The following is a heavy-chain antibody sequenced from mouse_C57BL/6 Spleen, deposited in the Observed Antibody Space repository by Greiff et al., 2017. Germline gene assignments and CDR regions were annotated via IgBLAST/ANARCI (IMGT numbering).Heavy chain of an antibody. CDR2: ISDGGSYT. CDR1: GFTFSSYA. Sequence: EVKLMESGGGLVKPGGSLKLSCAASGFTFSSYAMSWVRQTPEKRLEWVATISDGGSYTYYPDNVKGRFTISRDNAKNHLYLQMSHLKSEDTAMYYCARGGYSNSFDYWGQGTTLTVSS. CDR3: ARGGYSNSFDY. V-gene: IGHV5-4*03. D-gene: IGHD2-5*01. J-gene: IGHJ2*01.